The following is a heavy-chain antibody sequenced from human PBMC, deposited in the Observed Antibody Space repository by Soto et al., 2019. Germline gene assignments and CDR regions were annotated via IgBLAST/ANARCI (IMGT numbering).Heavy chain of an antibody. CDR2: IYYSGST. D-gene: IGHD6-13*01. V-gene: IGHV4-59*01. CDR3: ARERAVEAGTDYYYYYGMDV. Sequence: LSLTCTVSGGSISSYYWSWIRQPPGKGLEWIGYIYYSGSTNYNPSLKSRVTISVDTSKNQFSLKLSSVTAADTAVYYCARERAVEAGTDYYYYYGMDVWGQGTTVTVSS. J-gene: IGHJ6*02. CDR1: GGSISSYY.